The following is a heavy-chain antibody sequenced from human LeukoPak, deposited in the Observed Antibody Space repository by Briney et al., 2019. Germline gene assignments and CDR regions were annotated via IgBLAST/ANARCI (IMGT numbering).Heavy chain of an antibody. Sequence: PGESLKISCAASGFTFSSYSMNWVRQAPGEGLEWVSSISSSSSYIYYADSVKGRFTISRDNAKNSLYLQMNSLRAEDTAVYYCASARAGIAANYMDVWGKGTTVTVSS. V-gene: IGHV3-21*01. J-gene: IGHJ6*03. CDR3: ASARAGIAANYMDV. CDR2: ISSSSSYI. D-gene: IGHD6-13*01. CDR1: GFTFSSYS.